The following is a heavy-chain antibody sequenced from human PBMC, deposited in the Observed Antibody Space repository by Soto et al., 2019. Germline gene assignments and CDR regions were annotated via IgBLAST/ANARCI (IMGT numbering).Heavy chain of an antibody. CDR3: ARQIYDSDTGPNFQYYFDS. J-gene: IGHJ4*02. D-gene: IGHD3-22*01. CDR1: GYSFAGYW. CDR2: IDPSDSQT. V-gene: IGHV5-10-1*01. Sequence: GESLKISCKGSGYSFAGYWITWVRQKPGKGLEWMGRIDPSDSQTYYSPSFRGHVTISVTKSITTVFLQWSSLRASDTAMYYCARQIYDSDTGPNFQYYFDSWGQGTPVTVSS.